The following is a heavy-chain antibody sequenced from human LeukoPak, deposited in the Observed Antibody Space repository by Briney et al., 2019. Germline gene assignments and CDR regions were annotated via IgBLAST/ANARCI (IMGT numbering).Heavy chain of an antibody. V-gene: IGHV1-8*02. CDR3: ARGVVVTAIPNLNLFGYYYGMDV. J-gene: IGHJ6*02. CDR2: MNPNSGNT. Sequence: HGASVKVSCKASGGTFSSYAISWVRQAPGQGLEWMGWMNPNSGNTGYAQKFQGRVTMTRNTSISTAYMELSSLRSEDTAVYYCARGVVVTAIPNLNLFGYYYGMDVWGQGTTVTVSS. D-gene: IGHD2-21*02. CDR1: GGTFSSYA.